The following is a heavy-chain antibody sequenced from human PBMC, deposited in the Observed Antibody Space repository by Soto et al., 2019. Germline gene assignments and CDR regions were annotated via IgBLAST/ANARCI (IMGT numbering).Heavy chain of an antibody. CDR1: GFTFDDYT. CDR2: ISWDGGST. CDR3: AKDNVIKVDTAMVREYGMDV. J-gene: IGHJ6*02. V-gene: IGHV3-43*01. Sequence: EVQLVESGGVVVQPGGSLRLSCAASGFTFDDYTMHWVRQAPGKGLEWVSLISWDGGSTYYADSVKGRFTISRDNSKNSLYLQMNSLRTEDTALYYCAKDNVIKVDTAMVREYGMDVWGQGTTVTVSS. D-gene: IGHD5-18*01.